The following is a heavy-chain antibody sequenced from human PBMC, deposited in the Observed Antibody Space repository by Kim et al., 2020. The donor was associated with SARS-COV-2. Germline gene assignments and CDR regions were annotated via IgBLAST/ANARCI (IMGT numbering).Heavy chain of an antibody. CDR1: GGSISSSSPY. D-gene: IGHD2-8*01. Sequence: SETLSLTCTVSGGSISSSSPYWVWIRQPPGKGLEFIGYIYTDGSTFFNPSLRSRLTMSQDTPKNQFSLRLSSVTAADTAFYYCTKPRAWANTFDVWGRGT. CDR3: TKPRAWANTFDV. V-gene: IGHV4-39*01. J-gene: IGHJ3*01. CDR2: IYTDGST.